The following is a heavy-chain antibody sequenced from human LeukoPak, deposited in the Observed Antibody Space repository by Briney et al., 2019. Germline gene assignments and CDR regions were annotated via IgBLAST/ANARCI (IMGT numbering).Heavy chain of an antibody. CDR3: ARAPYSSYGDY. Sequence: PSETLSLTCNVSGGSISSGGYYWSWIRQPPGKGLEWIGYIYHSGSTYYNPSLKSRVTISVDRSKNQFSLKLSSVTAADTAVYYCARAPYSSYGDYWGQGTLVTVAS. J-gene: IGHJ4*02. CDR1: GGSISSGGYY. CDR2: IYHSGST. D-gene: IGHD3-22*01. V-gene: IGHV4-30-2*01.